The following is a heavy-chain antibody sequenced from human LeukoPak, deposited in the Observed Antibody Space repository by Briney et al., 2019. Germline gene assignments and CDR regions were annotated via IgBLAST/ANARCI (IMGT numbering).Heavy chain of an antibody. CDR3: ARGADTAMVTGIDY. CDR2: ISSSGSTI. Sequence: GGSLRLSCAASGFTFSDYYMSWIRQAPGKGLEGVSYISSSGSTIYYADSVKGRFTTSRDNAKNSLYLQMNSLRAEDTAVYYCARGADTAMVTGIDYWGQGTLVTVSS. V-gene: IGHV3-11*01. CDR1: GFTFSDYY. D-gene: IGHD5-18*01. J-gene: IGHJ4*02.